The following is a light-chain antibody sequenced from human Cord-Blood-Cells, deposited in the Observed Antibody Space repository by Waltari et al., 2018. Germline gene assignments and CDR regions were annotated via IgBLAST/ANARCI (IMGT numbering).Light chain of an antibody. CDR3: SSYTSSSTFV. V-gene: IGLV2-14*01. CDR2: VFS. CDR1: SSDVGGYNY. J-gene: IGLJ3*02. Sequence: QSALTQPASVSGSPGQSITISCTGTSSDVGGYNYVSWYQQHPGKAPKLMIYVFSKRPSGVSNRFSGSKSGNTASLTISGLQAEDEADYYCSSYTSSSTFVFGGGTKLTVL.